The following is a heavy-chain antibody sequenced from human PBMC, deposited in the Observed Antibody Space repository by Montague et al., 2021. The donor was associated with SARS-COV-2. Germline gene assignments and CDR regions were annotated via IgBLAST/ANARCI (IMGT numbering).Heavy chain of an antibody. D-gene: IGHD6-19*01. Sequence: SLRISCAASGFTFSTYAIHWVRQAPGKGLEWVAIMSHDGNFEQYADSVKGRFTISRDSSKDTLHLQMNSLTAEDTAVYYCAVQPRDSSAWHPFDYWGQGTLVTVSS. J-gene: IGHJ4*02. V-gene: IGHV3-33*01. CDR1: GFTFSTYA. CDR3: AVQPRDSSAWHPFDY. CDR2: MSHDGNFE.